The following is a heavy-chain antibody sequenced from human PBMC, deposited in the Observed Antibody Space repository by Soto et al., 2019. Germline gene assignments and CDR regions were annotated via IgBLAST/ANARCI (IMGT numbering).Heavy chain of an antibody. Sequence: GGSLRLSCAASGFTFSRYWMSWVRQAPGKGLEWVANIRQDGSEKSYVDSVKGRFTISRDNANNSLYLQMNSLTAEDTAEYCCARDLPSITGLPGGWFDLWGQGTMVTVPS. V-gene: IGHV3-7*01. D-gene: IGHD3-10*01. J-gene: IGHJ5*02. CDR2: IRQDGSEK. CDR3: ARDLPSITGLPGGWFDL. CDR1: GFTFSRYW.